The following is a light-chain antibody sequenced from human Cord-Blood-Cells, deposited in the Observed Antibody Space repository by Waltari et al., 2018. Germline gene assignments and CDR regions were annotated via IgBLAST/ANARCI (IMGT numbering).Light chain of an antibody. Sequence: EIVLTQSPDFQSVTPKEKVTITCRASQSIGSSLHWYQQKPDQSPKLLIKYASQSFSGVPGRFSGSGSGTEFNLAINSLEAEDAATYYCQQRRSLPLTFGGGTKVEIK. J-gene: IGKJ4*01. CDR2: YAS. V-gene: IGKV6-21*01. CDR1: QSIGSS. CDR3: QQRRSLPLT.